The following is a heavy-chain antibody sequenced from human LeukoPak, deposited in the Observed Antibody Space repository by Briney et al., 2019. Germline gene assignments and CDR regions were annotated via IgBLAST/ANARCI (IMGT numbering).Heavy chain of an antibody. Sequence: SETLSLTCAVYGGSFSGYYWSWIRQPPGKGLEWIGEINHRGIIDYNPSLKSRVTISVDTSKNHFSLKLSSVPAADTAVYYCARGFCSSTSCDASDAFDVWGQGTMVTVSS. CDR1: GGSFSGYY. CDR2: INHRGII. CDR3: ARGFCSSTSCDASDAFDV. V-gene: IGHV4-34*01. D-gene: IGHD2-2*01. J-gene: IGHJ3*01.